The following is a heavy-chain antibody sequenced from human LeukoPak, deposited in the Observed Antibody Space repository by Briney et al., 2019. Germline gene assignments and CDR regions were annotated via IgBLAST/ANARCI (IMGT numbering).Heavy chain of an antibody. Sequence: GGSLRLSCAASGFTFSIYTMSWVRQAPGKGLEWVSSISSSSSYIYYADSVKGRFTISRDNAKNSLYLQMNSLRAEDTAVYYCARDTDWYSVDYWGQGTLVTVSS. CDR3: ARDTDWYSVDY. CDR2: ISSSSSYI. J-gene: IGHJ4*02. D-gene: IGHD2-15*01. CDR1: GFTFSIYT. V-gene: IGHV3-21*01.